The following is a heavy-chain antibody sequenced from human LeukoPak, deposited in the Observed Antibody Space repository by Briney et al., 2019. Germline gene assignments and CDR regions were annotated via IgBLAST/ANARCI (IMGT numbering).Heavy chain of an antibody. D-gene: IGHD2-15*01. CDR2: ISGSGGSA. J-gene: IGHJ6*02. CDR1: GFTFSSYA. V-gene: IGHV3-23*01. Sequence: GGSLRLSCAVSGFTFSSYAMSWVRQAPGKGLEWVSAISGSGGSAYYADSVKGRFTVSRDSSTNTLHLQMNSLRAEDTAVYYCARHSLGSYYYDMDVWGQGTTVTVSS. CDR3: ARHSLGSYYYDMDV.